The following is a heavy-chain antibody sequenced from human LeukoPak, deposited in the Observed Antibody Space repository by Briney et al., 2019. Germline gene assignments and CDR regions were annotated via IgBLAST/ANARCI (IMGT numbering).Heavy chain of an antibody. Sequence: SETLSLTCTVSGGSISSYYWSWVRQPAGKGLEWIGRINSSGSTNYNPSLKSRVTMSVDTSKNQFSLRLDSVTAADTAVYYCARDSIAAAVNWFDPWGQGTLVTVSS. V-gene: IGHV4-4*07. CDR1: GGSISSYY. D-gene: IGHD6-13*01. J-gene: IGHJ5*02. CDR2: INSSGST. CDR3: ARDSIAAAVNWFDP.